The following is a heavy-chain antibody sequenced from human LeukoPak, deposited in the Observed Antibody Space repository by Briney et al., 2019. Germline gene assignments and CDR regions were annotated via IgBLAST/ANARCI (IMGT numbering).Heavy chain of an antibody. CDR1: GFTFSTYA. D-gene: IGHD1-1*01. CDR3: AKFRGSERTAIDS. V-gene: IGHV3-23*01. CDR2: INISGGT. Sequence: GGSLRLSCAASGFTFSTYAMSWVRQAPGKGLEWVSTINISGGTYYPDSLKGRFTISRDTSTNTLYLQMNSLRAEDTAVYYCAKFRGSERTAIDSWGQGTLVTVSS. J-gene: IGHJ4*02.